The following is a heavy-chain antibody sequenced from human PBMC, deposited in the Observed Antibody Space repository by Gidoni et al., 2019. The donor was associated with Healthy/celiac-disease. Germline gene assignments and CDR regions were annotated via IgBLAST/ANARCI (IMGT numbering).Heavy chain of an antibody. J-gene: IGHJ4*02. Sequence: EVQLLESGGGLVQPGGSLRLSCAASGFTFSSYAMSWVRPAPGKGLEWVSAISGSGGSTYYADSVKGRFTISRDNSKNTLYLQMNSLRAEDTAVYYCAKGGIAAVNLLTYWGQGTLVTVSS. CDR2: ISGSGGST. CDR1: GFTFSSYA. CDR3: AKGGIAAVNLLTY. V-gene: IGHV3-23*01. D-gene: IGHD6-13*01.